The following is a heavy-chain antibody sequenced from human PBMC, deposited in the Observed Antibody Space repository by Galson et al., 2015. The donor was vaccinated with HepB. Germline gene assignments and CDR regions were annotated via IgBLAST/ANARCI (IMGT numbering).Heavy chain of an antibody. Sequence: SLRLSCAASGFTFSSYGMHWVRQAPGKGLEWVAVIWYDGSNKYYADSMKGRFTISRDNSKNTLYLQMNSLRAEDTAVYYCARGFHPQAITVVRGVRDAFDIWGQGTMVTVSS. D-gene: IGHD3-10*01. CDR1: GFTFSSYG. J-gene: IGHJ3*02. CDR3: ARGFHPQAITVVRGVRDAFDI. V-gene: IGHV3-33*01. CDR2: IWYDGSNK.